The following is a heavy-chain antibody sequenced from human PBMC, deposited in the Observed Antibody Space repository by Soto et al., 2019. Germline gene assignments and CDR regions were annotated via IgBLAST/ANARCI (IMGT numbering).Heavy chain of an antibody. V-gene: IGHV4-4*02. CDR2: IYHSGST. D-gene: IGHD3-22*01. CDR3: ARGLDSSGYYTTRIYFDY. J-gene: IGHJ4*02. CDR1: GGYISSSNW. Sequence: SETLSLTCAVSGGYISSSNWWSWVRQPPGKGPEWIGEIYHSGSTNYNPSLKSRVTISVDKSKNQFSLKLSSVTAADTAVYYCARGLDSSGYYTTRIYFDYWGQGTLVTVSS.